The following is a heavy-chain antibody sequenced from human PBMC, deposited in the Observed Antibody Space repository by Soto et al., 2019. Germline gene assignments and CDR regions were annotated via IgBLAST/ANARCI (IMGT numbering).Heavy chain of an antibody. J-gene: IGHJ4*02. Sequence: QVQLQESGPGLVKPSETLSLTCTVSGGSIGSHYWSWIRQPPGEGLEWIGRASYSGSPSYNPSLKSRDTRSIDTSKHRFSLTLPSVTAADTDLYYCARQWGGDYWGQGILVTVAS. CDR3: ARQWGGDY. D-gene: IGHD3-16*01. CDR1: GGSIGSHY. V-gene: IGHV4-59*08. CDR2: ASYSGSP.